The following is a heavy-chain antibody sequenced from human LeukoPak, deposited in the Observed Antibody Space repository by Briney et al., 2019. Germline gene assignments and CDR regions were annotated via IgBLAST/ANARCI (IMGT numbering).Heavy chain of an antibody. CDR3: ARGLLRELLGLDY. Sequence: GASVTVSCKTSGYIFTGHYMHWVRQAPGQGPEWMGWMNPDSGGTNYAQNFQGRVTMTRDTSTTTAYMELSGLTSEDTAVYYCARGLLRELLGLDYWGQGTQVTVSS. CDR2: MNPDSGGT. V-gene: IGHV1-2*02. D-gene: IGHD3-10*01. J-gene: IGHJ4*02. CDR1: GYIFTGHY.